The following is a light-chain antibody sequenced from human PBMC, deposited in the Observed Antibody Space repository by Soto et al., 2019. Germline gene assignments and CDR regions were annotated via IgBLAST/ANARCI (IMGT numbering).Light chain of an antibody. CDR1: QSVSSY. V-gene: IGKV3-11*01. CDR3: QQRSNWLFT. CDR2: DAS. Sequence: EIVLTQSPATLSLSPGKRATLSCRASQSVSSYLAWYQQKPGQAPRLLIDDASNRATGIPARFSGSGSGTDLTLTISSLEPEDFAVYYCQQRSNWLFTFGPGTKVDIK. J-gene: IGKJ3*01.